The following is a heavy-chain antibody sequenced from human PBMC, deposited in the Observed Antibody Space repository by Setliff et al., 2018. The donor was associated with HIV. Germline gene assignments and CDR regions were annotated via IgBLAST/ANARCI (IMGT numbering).Heavy chain of an antibody. CDR2: IHYSGRT. CDR1: GDSISSGGFY. V-gene: IGHV4-31*03. D-gene: IGHD3-10*01. J-gene: IGHJ6*03. Sequence: SETLSLTCTVSGDSISSGGFYCNWFRQYPEKGLEWIGWIHYSGRTNFNPSLRSRATISFDTSKNQFSLKLSSVTAADTAVYYCARLYYYGSGSYFHYMDVWGKGTTVTVSS. CDR3: ARLYYYGSGSYFHYMDV.